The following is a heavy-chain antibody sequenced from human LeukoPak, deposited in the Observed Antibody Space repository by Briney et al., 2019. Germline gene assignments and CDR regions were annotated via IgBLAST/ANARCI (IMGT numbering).Heavy chain of an antibody. CDR2: ISWNSGSI. V-gene: IGHV3-9*03. D-gene: IGHD1-26*01. Sequence: PGGSLRLPCAASGFTFDDYAMHWVRQAPGKGLEWVSGISWNSGSIGYADSVKGRFTISRDNAKNSLYLQMNSLRAEDMALYYCAKDMSSGSSWYMDVWGKGTTVTVSS. CDR1: GFTFDDYA. CDR3: AKDMSSGSSWYMDV. J-gene: IGHJ6*03.